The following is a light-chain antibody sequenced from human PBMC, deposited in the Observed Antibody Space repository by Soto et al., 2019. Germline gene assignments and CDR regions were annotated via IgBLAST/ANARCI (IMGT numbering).Light chain of an antibody. CDR3: CSYAGSSTYV. Sequence: QSVLSQPAWLSWSPGQSITISCTGTSSDVGSYNLVSWYQQHPGKAPKLMIYEGSKRPSGVSNRFSGSKSGNTASLTISGLQAEDEADYYCCSYAGSSTYVFGTGTKVTVL. CDR2: EGS. V-gene: IGLV2-23*01. J-gene: IGLJ1*01. CDR1: SSDVGSYNL.